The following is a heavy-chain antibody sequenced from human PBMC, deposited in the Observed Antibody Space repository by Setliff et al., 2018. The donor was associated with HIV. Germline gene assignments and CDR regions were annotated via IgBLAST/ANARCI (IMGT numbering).Heavy chain of an antibody. Sequence: SETLSLTCAVYGGSFSAYYWSWIRQSPEMGLEWIAEISHTGSTKYNPSLGSRVTISLATSKNQFSLSLRSLSAADTAVYYCARHRQISDWFDPWGQGILVTVS. J-gene: IGHJ5*02. D-gene: IGHD3-10*01. CDR1: GGSFSAYY. CDR2: ISHTGST. CDR3: ARHRQISDWFDP. V-gene: IGHV4-34*01.